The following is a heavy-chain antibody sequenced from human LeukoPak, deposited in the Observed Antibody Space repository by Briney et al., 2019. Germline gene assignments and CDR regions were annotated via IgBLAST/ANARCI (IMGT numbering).Heavy chain of an antibody. CDR3: ARDRGTVSVTTDYFDY. CDR1: GGSISRSSYY. V-gene: IGHV4-39*07. J-gene: IGHJ4*02. D-gene: IGHD4-17*01. CDR2: IYYSGST. Sequence: SETLSLTCTVSGGSISRSSYYWGWIRQPPGKGLEWIGSIYYSGSTYYNPSLKSRVTISVDTSKNQFSLKVSSVTAADTAVYYCARDRGTVSVTTDYFDYWGQGTLVTVSS.